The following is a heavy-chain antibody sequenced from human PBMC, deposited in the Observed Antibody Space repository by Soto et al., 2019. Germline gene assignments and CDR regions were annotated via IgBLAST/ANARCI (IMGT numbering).Heavy chain of an antibody. Sequence: SETLSLTCAVYGGSFSGYYWSWIRQPPGKGLEWIGEINHSGSTNYNPSLKSRVTISVDTSKNQFSLKLSSVTAADTAVYYCARRSKKADPTLFDIWGQGTMVTVSS. CDR1: GGSFSGYY. J-gene: IGHJ3*02. V-gene: IGHV4-34*01. D-gene: IGHD6-13*01. CDR2: INHSGST. CDR3: ARRSKKADPTLFDI.